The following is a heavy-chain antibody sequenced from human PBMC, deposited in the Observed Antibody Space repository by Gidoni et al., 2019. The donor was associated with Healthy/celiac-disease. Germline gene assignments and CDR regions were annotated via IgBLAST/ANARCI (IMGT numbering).Heavy chain of an antibody. CDR3: AKDGYYYDSSGYYSFDY. Sequence: EVQLLESAGGLVQPGGPLRLSCAVPGFTFSRHAMSWVRQAPGMGLVRVAAIRGSGGSTYYADSVKGRFTISRDNSKNTLYLQMNSLRAEDTAVYYCAKDGYYYDSSGYYSFDYWGQGTLVTVSS. D-gene: IGHD3-22*01. CDR2: IRGSGGST. CDR1: GFTFSRHA. J-gene: IGHJ4*02. V-gene: IGHV3-23*01.